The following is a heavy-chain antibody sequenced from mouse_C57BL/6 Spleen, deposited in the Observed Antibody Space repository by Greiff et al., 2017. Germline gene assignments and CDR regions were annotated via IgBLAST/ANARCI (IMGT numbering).Heavy chain of an antibody. CDR2: IYPRDGST. CDR3: AGNYDALFAY. V-gene: IGHV1-78*01. Sequence: VQLQQSDAELVKPGDSVKISCKVSGYTFTDHTIHWMQKRPEQGLEWIGYIYPRDGSTKYNETFKGKATLTADKSCSTAYMQLNSLTSEDTTVYFCAGNYDALFAYWGQGTLVTVSS. D-gene: IGHD2-1*01. CDR1: GYTFTDHT. J-gene: IGHJ3*01.